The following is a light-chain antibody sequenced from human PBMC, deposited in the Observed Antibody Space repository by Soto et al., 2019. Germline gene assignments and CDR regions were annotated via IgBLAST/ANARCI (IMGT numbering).Light chain of an antibody. CDR3: QQRSNWPPT. V-gene: IGKV3D-20*02. J-gene: IGKJ1*01. Sequence: EIVMTQSPATLSVSPGERATLSCRASQRLSSNYLAWFQQKPGQAPRLLIYDASTRATGIPARFSGSGSGTDFTLTITSLEPEDFAVYYCQQRSNWPPTFGQGTKVDIK. CDR2: DAS. CDR1: QRLSSNY.